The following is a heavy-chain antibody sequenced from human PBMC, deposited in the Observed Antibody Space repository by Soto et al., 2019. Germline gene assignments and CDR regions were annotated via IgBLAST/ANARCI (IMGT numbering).Heavy chain of an antibody. CDR2: INPNSGGT. J-gene: IGHJ6*02. CDR3: AREGYYDSSGYSPPYYYYGMDV. V-gene: IGHV1-2*02. D-gene: IGHD3-22*01. Sequence: AAVKVSCKASGYTFTGYYIHWVRQAPGQGLEWMGWINPNSGGTNYSQKFQGRVTMTRDTSISTAYMELRRLRSDDTAVYYCAREGYYDSSGYSPPYYYYGMDVWGQGTTVTVSS. CDR1: GYTFTGYY.